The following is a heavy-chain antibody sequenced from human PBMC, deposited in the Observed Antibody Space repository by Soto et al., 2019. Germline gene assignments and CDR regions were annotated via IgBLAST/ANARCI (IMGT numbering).Heavy chain of an antibody. Sequence: QVQLVESGGGVVQPGRSLRLSCAASGFTFSTYAMHWVRQAPGKGLEWVAVISRDGTNKYHADSVKGRFTISRDNSKNTMHLQMNSLRAEDTAMYYCARFVGYGGDDYYFDYWGQGTLVTVSS. CDR3: ARFVGYGGDDYYFDY. V-gene: IGHV3-30-3*01. CDR1: GFTFSTYA. D-gene: IGHD5-12*01. CDR2: ISRDGTNK. J-gene: IGHJ4*02.